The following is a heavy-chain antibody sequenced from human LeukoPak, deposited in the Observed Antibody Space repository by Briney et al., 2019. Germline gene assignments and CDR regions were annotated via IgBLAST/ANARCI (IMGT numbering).Heavy chain of an antibody. D-gene: IGHD3-22*01. J-gene: IGHJ4*02. CDR1: GFTFSIYA. CDR2: ITSRGEST. Sequence: GGSLRLSCSASGFTFSIYAMSWVRQAPGKGLQWVSSITSRGESTWYVDSVKGRFTITRDNSENTLYLQMHSLRAEDTAVYYCARDRPNYYGSDGHYYRRDGDYWGRGTLVSVSS. CDR3: ARDRPNYYGSDGHYYRRDGDY. V-gene: IGHV3-23*01.